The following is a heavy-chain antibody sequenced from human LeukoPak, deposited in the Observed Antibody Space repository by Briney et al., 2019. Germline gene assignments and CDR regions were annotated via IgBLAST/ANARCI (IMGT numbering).Heavy chain of an antibody. V-gene: IGHV3-9*01. CDR2: ISRNSGNI. J-gene: IGHJ6*02. CDR3: VKDARAAGGSVSYYYGLDV. Sequence: SLRLYCAASGFPFDDYAMHWPRQVPGKDLEWVSGISRNSGNIAHADSVKGRFTISRDNAKNSLYLQMNSLRAEDTALYYCVKDARAAGGSVSYYYGLDVWGQGTTVTVSS. D-gene: IGHD6-13*01. CDR1: GFPFDDYA.